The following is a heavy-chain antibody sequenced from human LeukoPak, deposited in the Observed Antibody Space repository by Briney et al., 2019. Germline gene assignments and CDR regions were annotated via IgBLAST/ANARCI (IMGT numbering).Heavy chain of an antibody. V-gene: IGHV3-23*01. CDR1: GFTFISYA. CDR2: SSGSGGST. CDR3: AKVPSVYCSSTSCYLDY. J-gene: IGHJ4*02. Sequence: GGSLRLSCAASGFTFISYAMSWVRQAPGKGLEWVSASSGSGGSTYYADSVKGRFTISRDNSKNTLYLQMNSLRAEDTAVYYCAKVPSVYCSSTSCYLDYWGQGTLLTVSS. D-gene: IGHD2-2*01.